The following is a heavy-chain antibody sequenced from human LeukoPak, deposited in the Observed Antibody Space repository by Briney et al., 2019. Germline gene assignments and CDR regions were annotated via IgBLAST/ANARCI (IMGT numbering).Heavy chain of an antibody. CDR3: ARVDRYSSGDDY. V-gene: IGHV3-30*04. D-gene: IGHD6-19*01. CDR2: MSYDGSNK. J-gene: IGHJ4*02. CDR1: GFTFSSYA. Sequence: GGSLRLSCAASGFTFSSYAMHWVRQAPGRGLEWVAVMSYDGSNKYYADSVKGRFTISRDNSKNTLYLQMNSLRAEDTAVYYCARVDRYSSGDDYWGQGTLVTVSS.